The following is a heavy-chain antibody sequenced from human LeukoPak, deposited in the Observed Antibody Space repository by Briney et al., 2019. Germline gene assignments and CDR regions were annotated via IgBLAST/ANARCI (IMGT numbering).Heavy chain of an antibody. Sequence: PSETLSLTCTVSGGSISSSSYYWGWIRQPPGKGLEWIGSIYYSGSTYYNPSLKSRVTISVDTSKNQFSLKLSSVTAADTAVYYCARSPGYSSSWFGWRYFDLWGRGTLVTVSS. J-gene: IGHJ2*01. CDR2: IYYSGST. V-gene: IGHV4-39*07. CDR3: ARSPGYSSSWFGWRYFDL. D-gene: IGHD6-13*01. CDR1: GGSISSSSYY.